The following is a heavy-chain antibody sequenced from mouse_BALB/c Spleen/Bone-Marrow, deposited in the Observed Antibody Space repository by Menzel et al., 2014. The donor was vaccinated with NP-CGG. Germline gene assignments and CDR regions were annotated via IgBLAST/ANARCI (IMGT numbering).Heavy chain of an antibody. CDR1: GYTFTSYW. V-gene: IGHV1S41*01. J-gene: IGHJ4*01. CDR2: IAPGSGST. D-gene: IGHD1-1*01. Sequence: DLVKPGASVKLSCKASGYTFTSYWINWIKQRPGQGLEWIGRIAPGSGSTYYNEMFKGKATLTVDTSSSTAYIQLSSLSSEDSAVYFCARESYYYVNYAMDYWGQGTSVTVSS. CDR3: ARESYYYVNYAMDY.